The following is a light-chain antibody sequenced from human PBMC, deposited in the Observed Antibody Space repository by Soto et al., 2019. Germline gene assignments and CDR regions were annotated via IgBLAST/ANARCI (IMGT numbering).Light chain of an antibody. Sequence: TQPAYVSVSLGQPSPSSCTGTSSDVGRYNLVSWSKQTQGKAPKPMIYKVRRRPPGASNPFFGPRSGNRASLTISGLLDDDDAADYCCSYEAGSPYVFGTGTKVTVL. J-gene: IGLJ1*01. V-gene: IGLV2-23*02. CDR1: SSDVGRYNL. CDR2: KVR. CDR3: CSYEAGSPYV.